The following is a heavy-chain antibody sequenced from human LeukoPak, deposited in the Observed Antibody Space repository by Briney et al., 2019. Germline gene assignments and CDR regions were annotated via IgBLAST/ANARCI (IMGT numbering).Heavy chain of an antibody. J-gene: IGHJ4*02. Sequence: SETLSLTCTVSGGSISSYYWSWIRQPAGKGLEWIGRIYFTGSTNYNPSLKSRVTMSVDTSKNQFSLKLSSVTAADTAVYYCARDLLGYGANSGVGHWGQGTLVTVSS. CDR1: GGSISSYY. CDR2: IYFTGST. V-gene: IGHV4-4*07. CDR3: ARDLLGYGANSGVGH. D-gene: IGHD4-23*01.